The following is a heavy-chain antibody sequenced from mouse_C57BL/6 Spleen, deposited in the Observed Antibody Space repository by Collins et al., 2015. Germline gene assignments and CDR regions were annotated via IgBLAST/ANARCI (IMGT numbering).Heavy chain of an antibody. CDR2: VSSGSDAL. J-gene: IGHJ4*01. Sequence: EVQLVESGGGLMKPGGSLKLSCAASGFTFSDYGMHWVRQAPEKGLEWIAYVSSGSDALYYVDTVKGRFTISRDNVKKILFLQMTSLRSEDTAMYYCAKGLYGSSPLDVMDYWGQGTSVTVSS. CDR1: GFTFSDYG. V-gene: IGHV5-17*01. D-gene: IGHD1-1*01. CDR3: AKGLYGSSPLDVMDY.